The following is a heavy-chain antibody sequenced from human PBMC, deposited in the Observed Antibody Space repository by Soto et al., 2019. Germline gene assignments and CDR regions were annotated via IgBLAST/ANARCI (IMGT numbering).Heavy chain of an antibody. V-gene: IGHV3-30*18. CDR2: MSYDGSRQ. J-gene: IGHJ4*02. CDR3: AKGAWYGSSSSSDS. D-gene: IGHD6-6*01. Sequence: QVQLVESGGGVVQPGRSLRLSCAASGSSLINYDMHWFRQAPGKGLEGVAVMSYDGSRQFYADSVRGRFSVSRDISKSALYLQMSSLRIEDTAIYYCAKGAWYGSSSSSDSWGQGTHVTVSS. CDR1: GSSLINYD.